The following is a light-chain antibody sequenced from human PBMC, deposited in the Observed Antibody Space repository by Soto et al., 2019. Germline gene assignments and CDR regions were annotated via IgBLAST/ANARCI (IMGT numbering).Light chain of an antibody. J-gene: IGLJ1*01. CDR3: SSFSSTTTLYV. CDR2: EVS. Sequence: QSALAQPASVSGSPGQSITISCTGTSSDVGGHNYVSWYQHHPGKAPKLMIYEVSNRPSGVSNRFSGSKSGNTASLTISGLQAEDEADYHCSSFSSTTTLYVFGTGTKVTAL. V-gene: IGLV2-14*01. CDR1: SSDVGGHNY.